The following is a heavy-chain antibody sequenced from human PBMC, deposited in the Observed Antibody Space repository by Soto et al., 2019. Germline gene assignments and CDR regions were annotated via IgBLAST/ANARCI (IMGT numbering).Heavy chain of an antibody. V-gene: IGHV3-9*01. CDR1: GLTFDDYA. J-gene: IGHJ4*02. Sequence: EVQLVESGGGLVQPGRSLRLSCAASGLTFDDYAMHWVRQAPGKGLEWVSGISWNSGSIGSADSVKGRFTISRDNAKNSLYLQMNSLRAEDTALYYCAKGEGRWSSSVFMHYWGQGTLVTVSS. D-gene: IGHD6-6*01. CDR2: ISWNSGSI. CDR3: AKGEGRWSSSVFMHY.